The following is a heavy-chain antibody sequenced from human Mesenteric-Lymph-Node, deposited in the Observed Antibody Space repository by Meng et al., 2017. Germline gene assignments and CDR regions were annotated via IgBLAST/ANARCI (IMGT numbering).Heavy chain of an antibody. CDR1: GYTFTSYG. CDR2: ISAYNGNT. Sequence: VQLWQAGAEVKQPGASVNVSCNASGYTFTSYGISWVRQAPGQGLEWMGWISAYNGNTNYAQKLQGRVTMTTDTSTSTAYMELRSLRSDDTAVYYCARVLGYGSGSYWGYWGQGTLVTVSS. D-gene: IGHD3-10*01. V-gene: IGHV1-18*01. CDR3: ARVLGYGSGSYWGY. J-gene: IGHJ4*02.